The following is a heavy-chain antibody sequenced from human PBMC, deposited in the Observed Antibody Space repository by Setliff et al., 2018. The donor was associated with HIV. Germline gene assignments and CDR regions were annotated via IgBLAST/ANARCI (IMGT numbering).Heavy chain of an antibody. D-gene: IGHD5-12*01. CDR1: GYTFTSYG. J-gene: IGHJ4*02. CDR2: ISGDNGNT. V-gene: IGHV1-18*01. Sequence: ASVKVSCKASGYTFTSYGINWVRQAPGQGLEWMGWISGDNGNTKYAQKFQGRVTTTEDTSTDTAYMELSSLRPEDTAVYYCATRIRDGHRGYGYFDFWGQGTLVTVSS. CDR3: ATRIRDGHRGYGYFDF.